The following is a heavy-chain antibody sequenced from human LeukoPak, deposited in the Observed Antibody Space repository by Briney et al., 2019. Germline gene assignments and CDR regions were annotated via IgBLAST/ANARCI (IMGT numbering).Heavy chain of an antibody. CDR2: IYYSGST. CDR1: GGSISSYY. CDR3: ARSSGWFDY. Sequence: PSETLSLTCTVSGGSISSYYWSWIRQPPGKGLEWIGYIYYSGSTNYNPSLKSRVTISVDTSKNQFSLQMNSVTPGDTGVYYCARSSGWFDYWGQGTLVTVSS. D-gene: IGHD6-19*01. J-gene: IGHJ4*02. V-gene: IGHV4-59*12.